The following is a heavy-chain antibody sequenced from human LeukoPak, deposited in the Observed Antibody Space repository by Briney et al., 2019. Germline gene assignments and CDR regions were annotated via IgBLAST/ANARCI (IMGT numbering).Heavy chain of an antibody. Sequence: PETLSLTCAVYGGSFSGYYWSWIRQPPGKGLGWIGEINHSGSTNYNPSLKSRVTISVDTSKNQFSLKLSSVTAADTAVYYCARGSVNYCSSTSCSGAFDIWGRGTMVTVSS. CDR2: INHSGST. J-gene: IGHJ3*02. CDR3: ARGSVNYCSSTSCSGAFDI. CDR1: GGSFSGYY. V-gene: IGHV4-34*01. D-gene: IGHD2-2*01.